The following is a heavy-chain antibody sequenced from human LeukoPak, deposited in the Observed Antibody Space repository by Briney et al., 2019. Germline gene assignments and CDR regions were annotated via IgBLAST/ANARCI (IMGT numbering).Heavy chain of an antibody. Sequence: GGSLRLSCAASGFTFSTYAMSWVRQAPGKGLEWVSYISSSSSTIYYADSVKGRFTISRDNAKNSLYLQMNSLRAEDTAVYYCARDPRGYSPDYWGQGTLVTVSS. D-gene: IGHD3-22*01. CDR1: GFTFSTYA. CDR3: ARDPRGYSPDY. V-gene: IGHV3-48*04. CDR2: ISSSSSTI. J-gene: IGHJ4*02.